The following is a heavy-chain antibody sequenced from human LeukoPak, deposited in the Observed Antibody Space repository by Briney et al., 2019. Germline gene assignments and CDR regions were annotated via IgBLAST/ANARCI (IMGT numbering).Heavy chain of an antibody. V-gene: IGHV4-61*02. Sequence: PSETLPLTCTVSGGSISSGSYYWSWIRQPAEKGLEWIGRIYTSGSTNYNPSLKSRVTISVDTSKNQFSLKLSSVTAADTAVYYCASHTDYYYYYYMDVWGKGTTVTVSS. J-gene: IGHJ6*03. CDR1: GGSISSGSYY. CDR3: ASHTDYYYYYYMDV. CDR2: IYTSGST.